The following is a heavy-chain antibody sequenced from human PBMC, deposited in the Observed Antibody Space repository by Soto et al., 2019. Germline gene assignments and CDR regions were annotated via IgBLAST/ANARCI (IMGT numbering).Heavy chain of an antibody. CDR1: GYTLASYA. V-gene: IGHV1-18*01. J-gene: IGHJ5*02. CDR2: ISAYNGNT. CDR3: ARDPPPPAS. Sequence: QVQLVQSGAEVKKPGASVKVSCKASGYTLASYAISWMRQAPGQGLEGMGWISAYNGNTNYAQKLQGRVTLTTDTSTSTADMELRSRRSDATAVYSCARDPPPPASWGQGTLVTVSS. D-gene: IGHD2-2*01.